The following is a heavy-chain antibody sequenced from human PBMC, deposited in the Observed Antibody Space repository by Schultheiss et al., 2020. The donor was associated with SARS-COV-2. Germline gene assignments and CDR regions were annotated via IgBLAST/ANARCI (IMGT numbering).Heavy chain of an antibody. CDR3: ARDLKEPVYPYCSSNSCYHPHAFDI. V-gene: IGHV1-2*02. J-gene: IGHJ3*02. D-gene: IGHD2-2*01. CDR1: GYTFTGYY. CDR2: INPNSGGT. Sequence: GESLKISCKASGYTFTGYYMHWVRQAPGQGLEWMGWINPNSGGTNYAQTFQGRVTMTRDTSISTAYMELSRLRSDDTAVYYCARDLKEPVYPYCSSNSCYHPHAFDIWGQGTMVTVSS.